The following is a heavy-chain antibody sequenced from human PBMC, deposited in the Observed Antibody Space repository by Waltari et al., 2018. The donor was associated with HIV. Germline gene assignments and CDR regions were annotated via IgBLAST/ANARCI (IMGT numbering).Heavy chain of an antibody. CDR1: GYSFQTYW. CDR3: ARHRYFQH. CDR2: IYPGDSDT. J-gene: IGHJ1*01. Sequence: EVQLVQSGAEVKKPGGSLRISCRGPGYSFQTYWIGWVRQMPGKGQEWMGIIYPGDSDTRYSPSFQGQVTISVDKSISTAYLQWSSLKASDTAMYYCARHRYFQHWGQGTLVTVYS. V-gene: IGHV5-51*01.